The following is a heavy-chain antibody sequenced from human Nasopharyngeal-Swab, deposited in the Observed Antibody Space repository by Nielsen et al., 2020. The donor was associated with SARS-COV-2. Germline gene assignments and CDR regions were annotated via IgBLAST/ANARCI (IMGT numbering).Heavy chain of an antibody. CDR2: INPDSGDT. CDR1: GYTFTDYY. J-gene: IGHJ4*02. Sequence: ASVKVSCKTSGYTFTDYYIHWLRQVPGQGLEWVGCINPDSGDTQYAQKFQGRVTVTSDRSRSTAYIDLSRLRSDDTAVYYCARDYYDNYDSDYWGQGTLVTASS. V-gene: IGHV1-2*02. D-gene: IGHD3-22*01. CDR3: ARDYYDNYDSDY.